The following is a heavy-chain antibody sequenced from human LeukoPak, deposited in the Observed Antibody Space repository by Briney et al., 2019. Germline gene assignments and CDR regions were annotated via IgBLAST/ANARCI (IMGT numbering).Heavy chain of an antibody. Sequence: GASVTVSCKVSGYTLTELSMHWVRQAPGKGREWMGGFDPEDGETIYAQKLQGRVTMTTDTSTSTAYMELRSLRSDDTAVYYCARDPLNYFDSSGYYLDYWGQGTLVTVSS. CDR2: FDPEDGET. J-gene: IGHJ4*02. CDR1: GYTLTELS. V-gene: IGHV1-24*01. D-gene: IGHD3-22*01. CDR3: ARDPLNYFDSSGYYLDY.